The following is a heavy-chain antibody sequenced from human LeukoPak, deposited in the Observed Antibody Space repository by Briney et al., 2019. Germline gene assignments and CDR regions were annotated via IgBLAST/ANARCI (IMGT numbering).Heavy chain of an antibody. J-gene: IGHJ4*02. D-gene: IGHD3-10*01. CDR2: INPNSGGT. Sequence: ASVKVSCKASGYTFTGYYMHWVQQAPGQGLEWMGWINPNSGGTNYAQKFQGRVTMTRDTSISTAYMELRSLRSDDTAVYYCASSSGSLPVDYWGQGTLVTVSS. V-gene: IGHV1-2*02. CDR3: ASSSGSLPVDY. CDR1: GYTFTGYY.